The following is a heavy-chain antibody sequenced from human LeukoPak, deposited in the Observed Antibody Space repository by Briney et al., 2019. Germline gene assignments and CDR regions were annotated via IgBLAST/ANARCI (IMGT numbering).Heavy chain of an antibody. V-gene: IGHV3-21*01. CDR1: GFTFSSYN. CDR3: SRGVIVGAAYFDY. J-gene: IGHJ4*02. Sequence: PGGSLRLSCAASGFTFSSYNMNWVRQAPGKGLEWVSSISTSSSYIYYADSVKGRFTISRNNAKNSLYLQMNSLRAEDTAVYYCSRGVIVGAAYFDYWGQGTLVTVSS. CDR2: ISTSSSYI. D-gene: IGHD1-26*01.